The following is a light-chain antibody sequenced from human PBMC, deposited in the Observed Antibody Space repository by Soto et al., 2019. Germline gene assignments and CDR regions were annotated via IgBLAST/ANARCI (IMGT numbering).Light chain of an antibody. CDR2: DQF. Sequence: DIQMTQSPSSLSASVRDTVTITCQASQAISHYLNWYQQKPGKALILLIYDQFNLHPGVPSRFSGSGSGTGFSFNITGLQPEDDATYYCQQYDDFPITFGQGTRLKMK. V-gene: IGKV1-33*01. J-gene: IGKJ5*01. CDR3: QQYDDFPIT. CDR1: QAISHY.